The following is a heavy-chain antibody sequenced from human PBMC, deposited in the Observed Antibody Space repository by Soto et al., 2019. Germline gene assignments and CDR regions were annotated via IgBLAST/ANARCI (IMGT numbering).Heavy chain of an antibody. CDR2: ISYDGSNE. V-gene: IGHV3-30-3*01. D-gene: IGHD2-21*02. Sequence: PGGSLRLSCAASGFTFSSYAMHWVRQAPGKGLEWVALISYDGSNEYYADSVKGRFTISRDSSNNTLYLQVSSLRAEDTAVYYCARTAKPNYTYYGMDVWGQGTTVTVSS. CDR3: ARTAKPNYTYYGMDV. CDR1: GFTFSSYA. J-gene: IGHJ6*02.